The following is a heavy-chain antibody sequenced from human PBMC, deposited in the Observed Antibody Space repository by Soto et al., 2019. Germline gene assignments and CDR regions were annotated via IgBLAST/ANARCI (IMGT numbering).Heavy chain of an antibody. CDR3: ARVHCSGGSCYSGYFDY. J-gene: IGHJ4*02. Sequence: SETLSLTSTVSGGSISSGGYYWSWIRQHPGKGLEWIGYIYYSGSTYYNPSLKSRVTISVDTSKNQFSLKLSSVTAADTAVYYCARVHCSGGSCYSGYFDYWGQGTLVTVSS. V-gene: IGHV4-31*03. CDR1: GGSISSGGYY. D-gene: IGHD2-15*01. CDR2: IYYSGST.